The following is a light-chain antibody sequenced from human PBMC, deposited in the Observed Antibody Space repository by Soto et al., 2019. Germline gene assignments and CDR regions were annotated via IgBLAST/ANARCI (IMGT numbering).Light chain of an antibody. J-gene: IGKJ2*01. CDR1: QNINRN. CDR2: RAS. V-gene: IGKV3-15*01. Sequence: EIVLTQSPATLSVSPGESASLSCRASQNINRNLAWYQQRPGQAPRLLNLRASTRASGIPARFSGSGSGTEFTLTVSGLESEDFAVYYCQQYEESPPYSFGQGTKVEIK. CDR3: QQYEESPPYS.